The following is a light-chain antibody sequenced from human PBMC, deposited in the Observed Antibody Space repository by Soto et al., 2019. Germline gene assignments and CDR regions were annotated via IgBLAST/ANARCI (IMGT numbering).Light chain of an antibody. V-gene: IGLV2-14*01. J-gene: IGLJ1*01. CDR1: SSDVGGYNY. CDR3: NSYTSKSTGV. CDR2: EVS. Sequence: QSALTQPPSASGSPGQSVTISCTGSSSDVGGYNYVSWYQQHPGKAPKLMIYEVSNRPSGVSNRFSGSKSGNTASLTISGLQAEDEADYYCNSYTSKSTGVFGTGTKVTVL.